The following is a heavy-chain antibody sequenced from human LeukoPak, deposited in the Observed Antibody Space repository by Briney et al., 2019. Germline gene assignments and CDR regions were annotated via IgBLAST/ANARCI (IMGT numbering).Heavy chain of an antibody. V-gene: IGHV3-30*04. CDR1: GFTFSSYA. D-gene: IGHD6-19*01. Sequence: PGGSLRLSCAASGFTFSSYAMSWVRQAPGKGLEWVSVISYAGSTKYYADSVKGRFTISRDNSKNTLYLQMNSLRTEDTAMYYCARVGYSSATHYFDYWGQGTLVTVSS. J-gene: IGHJ4*02. CDR3: ARVGYSSATHYFDY. CDR2: ISYAGSTK.